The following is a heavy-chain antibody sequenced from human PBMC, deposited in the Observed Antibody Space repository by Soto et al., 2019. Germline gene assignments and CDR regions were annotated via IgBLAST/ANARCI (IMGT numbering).Heavy chain of an antibody. D-gene: IGHD3-22*01. J-gene: IGHJ4*02. CDR1: GYRFTNYW. V-gene: IGHV5-51*01. CDR2: IYPGDSDT. CDR3: ATVKNYYDSSGYLDY. Sequence: GESLKISCKGSGYRFTNYWIGWVRQMPGKGLEWMGFIYPGDSDTRYSPSFQGQVTFSVDTSISTAYLQWSTLKTSDTAMYYCATVKNYYDSSGYLDYWGQGTLVTVSS.